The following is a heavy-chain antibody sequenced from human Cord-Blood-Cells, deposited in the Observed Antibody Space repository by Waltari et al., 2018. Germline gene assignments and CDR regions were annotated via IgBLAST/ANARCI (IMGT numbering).Heavy chain of an antibody. J-gene: IGHJ3*02. CDR3: ARGYGSGSIDAFDI. CDR1: GGTLRSYA. V-gene: IGHV1-69*01. CDR2: IIPIFGTA. D-gene: IGHD3-10*01. Sequence: VQLVQSGAEVKKPGSSVKVSCKAYGGTLRSYAIGWVRQAPGQGLEWMGGIIPIFGTANYAQKFQGRVTITADESTSTAYMELSSLRSEDTAVYYCARGYGSGSIDAFDIWGQGTMVTVSS.